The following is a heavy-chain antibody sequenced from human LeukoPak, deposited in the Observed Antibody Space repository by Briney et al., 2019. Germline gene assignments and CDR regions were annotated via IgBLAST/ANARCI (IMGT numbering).Heavy chain of an antibody. J-gene: IGHJ4*02. Sequence: GGSLRLSCSASGFVFTIYTMYWVRQAPGKGPEYVSTISGSGNGFSIYYADSVKGRFTISRDDSRSILYLQMNGLRSEDTAVYYCVKDFGRIRGTPDSWGQGTLVTVSS. D-gene: IGHD1-26*01. CDR3: VKDFGRIRGTPDS. CDR2: ISGSGNGFSI. V-gene: IGHV3-64D*06. CDR1: GFVFTIYT.